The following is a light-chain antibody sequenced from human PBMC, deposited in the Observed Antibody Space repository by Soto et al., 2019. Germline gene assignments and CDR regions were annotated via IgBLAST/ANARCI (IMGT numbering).Light chain of an antibody. CDR2: DAS. J-gene: IGKJ5*01. CDR3: QQYYNLPIT. CDR1: QDISNN. V-gene: IGKV1-33*01. Sequence: MTQSPCSVSGCVGDRFTITCQASQDISNNLNWYQQKPGKAPKLLIYDASNLDTGVPSRFSGSGSGTDFTVTISSLQTEDFATYSCQQYYNLPITFGQGTRLEIK.